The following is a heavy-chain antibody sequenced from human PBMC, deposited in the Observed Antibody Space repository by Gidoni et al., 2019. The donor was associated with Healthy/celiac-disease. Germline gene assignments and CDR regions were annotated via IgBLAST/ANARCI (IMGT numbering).Heavy chain of an antibody. V-gene: IGHV3-33*01. CDR1: GFTFSSSA. CDR2: IWYDGINK. D-gene: IGHD2-2*01. CDR3: ARGGYCSSTSCHYYYYYYGMDV. Sequence: QVQLVESGGGVVQPGRSLRLSCAASGFTFSSSAMLWVRQAPGKGLEWVAVIWYDGINKYYADSVKGRFTISRDNSKNTLYLQMNSLRAEDTAVYYCARGGYCSSTSCHYYYYYYGMDVWGQGTTVTVSS. J-gene: IGHJ6*02.